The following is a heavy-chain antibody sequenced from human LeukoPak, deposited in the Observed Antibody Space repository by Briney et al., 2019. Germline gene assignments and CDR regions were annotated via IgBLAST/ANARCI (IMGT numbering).Heavy chain of an antibody. CDR2: IKQDGSEK. J-gene: IGHJ4*02. V-gene: IGHV3-7*01. CDR3: AREEYGDHMW. CDR1: RFTFSSYW. Sequence: GGSLRLSCAASRFTFSSYWMSWVRQAPGKGLEWVANIKQDGSEKYYVDSVKGRFTISGDNAKNSLYLQMNSLRAEDTAVYYCAREEYGDHMWWGQGTLVTVSS. D-gene: IGHD4-17*01.